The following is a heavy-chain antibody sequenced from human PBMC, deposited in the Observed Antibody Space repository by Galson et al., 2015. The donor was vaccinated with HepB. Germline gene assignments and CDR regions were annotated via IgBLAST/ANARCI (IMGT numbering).Heavy chain of an antibody. CDR1: GFTFSTYG. CDR2: ISYDANTK. Sequence: SLRLSCAVSGFTFSTYGIHWVRQAPGKGLEWVAVISYDANTKSYADSVQGRFTISRDNSKNTLYLQMNSLRAEDTAVYYCARATGELGRAFDIWGQGTMVTVSS. J-gene: IGHJ3*02. D-gene: IGHD7-27*01. CDR3: ARATGELGRAFDI. V-gene: IGHV3-30*03.